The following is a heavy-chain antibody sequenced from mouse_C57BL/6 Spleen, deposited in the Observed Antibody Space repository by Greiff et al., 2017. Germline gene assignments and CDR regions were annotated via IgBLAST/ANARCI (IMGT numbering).Heavy chain of an antibody. CDR3: ARAYLTMDG. V-gene: IGHV5-6*01. Sequence: EVQLVESGGDLVKPGGSLKLSCAASGFTFSSYGMSWVRQTPDKRLEWVATISSGGSYTYYPDSVKGRFTISRDNAKHTLYLQMSSLKSEDTAMYYCARAYLTMDGWGQGPSVTVSS. CDR2: ISSGGSYT. J-gene: IGHJ4*01. CDR1: GFTFSSYG. D-gene: IGHD5-5*01.